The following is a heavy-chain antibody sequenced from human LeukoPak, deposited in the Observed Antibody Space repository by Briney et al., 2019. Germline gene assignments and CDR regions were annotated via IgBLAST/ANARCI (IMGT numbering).Heavy chain of an antibody. CDR1: GFTFSSYS. D-gene: IGHD6-25*01. J-gene: IGHJ4*02. CDR2: ISSSSSTI. CDR3: ARDTGHDSSAD. V-gene: IGHV3-48*04. Sequence: GGSLRLSCAASGFTFSSYSMNWVRQAPGKGLEWVSYISSSSSTIYYADSVKGRFTISRDNAKNSLYLQMNSLRAEDTAVYYCARDTGHDSSADWGQGTLVTVSS.